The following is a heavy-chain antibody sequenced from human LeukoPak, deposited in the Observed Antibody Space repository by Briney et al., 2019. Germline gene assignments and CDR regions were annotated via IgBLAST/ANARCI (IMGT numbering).Heavy chain of an antibody. CDR2: IRYDGSNK. Sequence: GGSLRLSCAASGFTFSSYGMHWVRQAPGKGLEWVAFIRYDGSNKYYADSVKGRFTISRDNSKNTLYLQMNSLRAEDTAVYYCAKFPGIAVRDAFDIWGQGTMVTVSS. CDR3: AKFPGIAVRDAFDI. J-gene: IGHJ3*02. D-gene: IGHD6-19*01. V-gene: IGHV3-30*02. CDR1: GFTFSSYG.